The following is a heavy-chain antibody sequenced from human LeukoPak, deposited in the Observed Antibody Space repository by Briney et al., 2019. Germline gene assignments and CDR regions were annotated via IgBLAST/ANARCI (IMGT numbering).Heavy chain of an antibody. J-gene: IGHJ4*02. CDR2: INHSGST. CDR3: ARHRQWARSGAFDY. Sequence: SETLSLTCAVYGGSFSDYYWSWIRQPPGKGLEWIGGINHSGSTNYNPSLKSRVTISVDTSKNQFSLKLSSVTAADTAVYYCARHRQWARSGAFDYWGQGTLVTVSS. D-gene: IGHD3-10*01. V-gene: IGHV4-34*01. CDR1: GGSFSDYY.